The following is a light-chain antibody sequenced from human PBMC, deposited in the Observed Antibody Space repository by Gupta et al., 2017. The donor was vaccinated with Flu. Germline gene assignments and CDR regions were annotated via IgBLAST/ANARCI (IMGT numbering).Light chain of an antibody. J-gene: IGKJ5*01. V-gene: IGKV2-28*01. CDR2: LGS. Sequence: VMTQSPLSLPVTPGEPAPISCRSSQSLRHNNGYNYLDWYLQKPGQSPQLLIYLGSNRAAGVPERFSGSGSGTDFTLKISRVEAEDVGIYYCMQALQTPPGFGQGTRLEIK. CDR3: MQALQTPPG. CDR1: QSLRHNNGYNY.